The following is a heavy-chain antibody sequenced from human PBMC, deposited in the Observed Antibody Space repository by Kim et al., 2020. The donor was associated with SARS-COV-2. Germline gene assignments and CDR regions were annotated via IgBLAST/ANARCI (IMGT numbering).Heavy chain of an antibody. V-gene: IGHV3-30*07. CDR3: ARNIAARPMGGGDY. Sequence: SVKGRLTISRDNSKNTLYLQMNSLRAEDTAVYDCARNIAARPMGGGDYWGQGTLVTVSS. D-gene: IGHD6-6*01. J-gene: IGHJ4*02.